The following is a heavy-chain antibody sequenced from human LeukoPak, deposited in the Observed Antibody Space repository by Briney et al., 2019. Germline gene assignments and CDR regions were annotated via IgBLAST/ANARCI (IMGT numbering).Heavy chain of an antibody. D-gene: IGHD2-15*01. CDR1: GFTFSSYS. J-gene: IGHJ6*03. CDR2: ISSSSSYI. CDR3: ARDEVYCSGGSCRGLEGYYYYYYMDV. V-gene: IGHV3-21*01. Sequence: KPGGSLRLSCAASGFTFSSYSMNWVRQAPGKGLEWVSSISSSSSYIYYADSVKGRFTISRDNAKNSLYLQMNSLRAEDTAVYYCARDEVYCSGGSCRGLEGYYYYYYMDVWGKGTTVTISS.